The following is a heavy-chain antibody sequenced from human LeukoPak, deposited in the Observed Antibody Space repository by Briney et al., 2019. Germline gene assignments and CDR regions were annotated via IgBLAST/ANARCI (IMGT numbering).Heavy chain of an antibody. V-gene: IGHV3-74*01. J-gene: IGHJ4*01. D-gene: IGHD2-8*02. CDR2: LGADGSGT. Sequence: GGSLRLSCAACGFTFSRYAMHWVRQAPGKGLVWVSRLGADGSGTNYADSVKGRFTISRDNAKNTVYMQMSSLRAEDTAVYYCARDGFTGPRTAYLDHWGQGTLVTVSS. CDR3: ARDGFTGPRTAYLDH. CDR1: GFTFSRYA.